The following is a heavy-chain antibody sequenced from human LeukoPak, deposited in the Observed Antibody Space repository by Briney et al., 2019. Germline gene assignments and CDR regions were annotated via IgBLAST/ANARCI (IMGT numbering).Heavy chain of an antibody. CDR2: IYTSGST. Sequence: PSETLSLTCSVSGGSISSYYWSWIRQPAGKGLEWIGRIYTSGSTNYNPPLKSQVTMSVDTSKNQFALKLSSVTAADTAVYYCARDRSAYDYDKRWFYYYMDVRGKGTTVTISS. CDR3: ARDRSAYDYDKRWFYYYMDV. CDR1: GGSISSYY. J-gene: IGHJ6*03. V-gene: IGHV4-4*07. D-gene: IGHD5-12*01.